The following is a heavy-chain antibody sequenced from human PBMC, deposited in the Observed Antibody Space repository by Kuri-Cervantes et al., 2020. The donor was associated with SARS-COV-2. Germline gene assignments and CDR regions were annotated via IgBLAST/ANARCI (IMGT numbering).Heavy chain of an antibody. CDR1: GGSISSSSYY. D-gene: IGHD3-3*01. Sequence: SETLSLTCTVSGGSISSSSYYWGWIRQPPGKGREWIGSIYYSGSTYYNPPLKSRVTISVDTSKNQFSPKLSSVTAADTAVYYCAGHRGNHVRFLEWLSPYFDYWGQGTLVTVSS. CDR3: AGHRGNHVRFLEWLSPYFDY. J-gene: IGHJ4*02. V-gene: IGHV4-39*01. CDR2: IYYSGST.